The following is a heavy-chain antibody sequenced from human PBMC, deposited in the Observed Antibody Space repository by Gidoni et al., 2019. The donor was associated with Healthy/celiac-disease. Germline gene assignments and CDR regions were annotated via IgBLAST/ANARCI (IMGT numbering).Heavy chain of an antibody. Sequence: EVPLVESGGGLVKPGGSLRLSCAASGFTFSTYSMHWVRQAPGKGLEWVSFISGGSSYIFYADSVKGRFTISRDNAKNLLYLQMNSLRAEDTAVYYCARGYCANGVCDSHDYWGQGTLVTVSS. V-gene: IGHV3-21*01. CDR3: ARGYCANGVCDSHDY. D-gene: IGHD2-8*01. J-gene: IGHJ4*02. CDR2: ISGGSSYI. CDR1: GFTFSTYS.